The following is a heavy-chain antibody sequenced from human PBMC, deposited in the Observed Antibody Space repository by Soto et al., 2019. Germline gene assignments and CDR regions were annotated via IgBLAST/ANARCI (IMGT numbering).Heavy chain of an antibody. CDR2: INHSGST. CDR3: ARALPYYYGSGSYYL. CDR1: GGSFSGYY. D-gene: IGHD3-10*01. J-gene: IGHJ5*02. V-gene: IGHV4-34*01. Sequence: SETLSLTCAVYGGSFSGYYLSWIRQPPGKGLEWIGEINHSGSTNYNPSLKSRVTISVDTSKNQFSLKLSSVTAADTAVYYCARALPYYYGSGSYYLWGQGTLVTVSS.